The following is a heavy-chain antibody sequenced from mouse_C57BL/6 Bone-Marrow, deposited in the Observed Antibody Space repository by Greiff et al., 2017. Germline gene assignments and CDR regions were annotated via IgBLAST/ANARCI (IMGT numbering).Heavy chain of an antibody. CDR3: ARCGYCGRYGFAY. CDR1: GYTFTSYW. CDR2: INPSNGGT. D-gene: IGHD1-1*01. J-gene: IGHJ3*01. Sequence: QVQLQQPGTELVKPGASVKLSCKASGYTFTSYWMHWVKQRPGQGLEWIGKINPSNGGTNYNEKFKGKATLTVDKSSSTAYMQLSSLTSEDSAVYKCARCGYCGRYGFAYWGQGTLVTVSA. V-gene: IGHV1-53*01.